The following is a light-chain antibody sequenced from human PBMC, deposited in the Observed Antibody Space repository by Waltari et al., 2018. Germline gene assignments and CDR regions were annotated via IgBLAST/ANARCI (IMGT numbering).Light chain of an antibody. CDR2: KAS. Sequence: DIQMTQSPSTLSASVGDRVTITCRASQSISSWLAWYQQKPGKAPKLLIYKASSLESGVPSRFSCSGSGTEFTLTISSLQPDDFATYYCQQYNSYLMYTFGQGTKLEIK. V-gene: IGKV1-5*03. CDR1: QSISSW. J-gene: IGKJ2*01. CDR3: QQYNSYLMYT.